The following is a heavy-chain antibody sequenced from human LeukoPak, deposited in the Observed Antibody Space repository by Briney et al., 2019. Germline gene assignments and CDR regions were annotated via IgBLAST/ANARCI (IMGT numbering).Heavy chain of an antibody. V-gene: IGHV1-2*06. CDR3: VTGVGIEEAGFYQRDDY. J-gene: IGHJ4*02. D-gene: IGHD6-13*01. Sequence: ASVKVSCKASGYTFTGHYIHWVRQAPGQGLEWMGRINPNNGGTNYAQKFQGRVTMTRDTSISTAYMELSRLRSDDTAVYYCVTGVGIEEAGFYQRDDYWGQGTLVTVSS. CDR2: INPNNGGT. CDR1: GYTFTGHY.